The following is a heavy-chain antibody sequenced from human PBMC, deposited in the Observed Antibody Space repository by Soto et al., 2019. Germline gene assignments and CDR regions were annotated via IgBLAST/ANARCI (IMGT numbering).Heavy chain of an antibody. J-gene: IGHJ4*02. CDR2: ISSGGST. Sequence: EVQWVESGGGLVQPGGSLRLSCAASGFTVSTKYMSWVRQAPGKGLEWVSVISSGGSTFYADSVRGRFTISRDNSKNTVNLQMNSLRAEDTAVYYCARDHWAADYWGQGTLVTVSS. CDR3: ARDHWAADY. D-gene: IGHD3-16*01. CDR1: GFTVSTKY. V-gene: IGHV3-66*01.